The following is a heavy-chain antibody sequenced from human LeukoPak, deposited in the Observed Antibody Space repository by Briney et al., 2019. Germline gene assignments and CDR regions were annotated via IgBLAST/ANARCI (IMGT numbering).Heavy chain of an antibody. CDR2: IIPIFGTA. CDR1: GGTFSSYA. CDR3: ARSYDILAPHTYFDY. Sequence: SVKVSCKASGGTFSSYAIGWVRQAPGQGLEWMGGIIPIFGTANYAQKFQGRVTITADESTSTANMELSSLRSEDTAVYYCARSYDILAPHTYFDYWGQGTLVTVSS. J-gene: IGHJ4*02. D-gene: IGHD3-9*01. V-gene: IGHV1-69*13.